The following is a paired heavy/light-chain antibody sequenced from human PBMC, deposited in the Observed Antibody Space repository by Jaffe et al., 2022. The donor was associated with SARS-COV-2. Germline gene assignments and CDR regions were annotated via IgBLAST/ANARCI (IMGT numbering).Light chain of an antibody. J-gene: IGKJ4*01. V-gene: IGKV3-20*01. CDR1: QSVSSSY. Sequence: EIVLTQSPGTLSLSPGERATLSCRASQSVSSSYLAWYQQKPGQAPRLLIYGASSRATGIPDRFSGSGSGTDFTLTISRLEPEDFAVYYCQQYGSSPLFGGGTKVEIK. CDR2: GAS. CDR3: QQYGSSPL.
Heavy chain of an antibody. V-gene: IGHV1-3*01. Sequence: QVQLVQSGAEVKKPGASVKVSCKASGYTFTSYAMHWVRQAPGQRLEWMGWINAGNGNTKYSQKFQGRVTITRDTSASTAYMELSSLRSEDTAVYYCARDPRKYASSSFSWGDYWGQGTLVTVSS. D-gene: IGHD6-6*01. CDR3: ARDPRKYASSSFSWGDY. J-gene: IGHJ4*02. CDR1: GYTFTSYA. CDR2: INAGNGNT.